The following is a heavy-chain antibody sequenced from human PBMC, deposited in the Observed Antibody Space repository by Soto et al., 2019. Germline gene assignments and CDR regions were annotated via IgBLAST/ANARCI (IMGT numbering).Heavy chain of an antibody. CDR3: ASDSCARGGWFDP. V-gene: IGHV4-59*01. Sequence: QVQLQESGPGLVKPSETLSLTCTVSGGSISSYYWSWIRQPPGKGLEWIGYIYYSGSTNYNPSLKSRVTISVDTSKSHFSLTLSSVTAADTAVYYCASDSCARGGWFDPWCQGTLVTVSS. CDR1: GGSISSYY. J-gene: IGHJ5*02. D-gene: IGHD3-16*01. CDR2: IYYSGST.